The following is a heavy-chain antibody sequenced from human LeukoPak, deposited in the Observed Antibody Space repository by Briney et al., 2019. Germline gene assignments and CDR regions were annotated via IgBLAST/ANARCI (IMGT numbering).Heavy chain of an antibody. J-gene: IGHJ4*02. CDR2: IRANGGTT. D-gene: IGHD6-6*01. V-gene: IGHV3-23*01. Sequence: GGSLRLPCAASGFTFSSYDMSWVRQAPGKGLEWLSVIRANGGTTYYADSVKGRFTISRDNSRNTLYLQMNSLRAEDTAVYYCAKRFGSSSRNSDYWGQGTLVTVSS. CDR1: GFTFSSYD. CDR3: AKRFGSSSRNSDY.